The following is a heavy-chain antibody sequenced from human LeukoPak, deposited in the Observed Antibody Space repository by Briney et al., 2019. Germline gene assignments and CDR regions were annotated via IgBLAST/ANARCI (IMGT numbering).Heavy chain of an antibody. V-gene: IGHV3-23*01. CDR3: AREGLTSTPNNAFDI. Sequence: PGGSLRLSCAASGFTFSSYAIAWVRRAPGKGLKWVSTISGSDSMTYYADSVKGRFTISRDNFKSTLYLQMDSLRVEDTAVYYCAREGLTSTPNNAFDIWGQGSVVTVSS. D-gene: IGHD4-23*01. J-gene: IGHJ3*02. CDR2: ISGSDSMT. CDR1: GFTFSSYA.